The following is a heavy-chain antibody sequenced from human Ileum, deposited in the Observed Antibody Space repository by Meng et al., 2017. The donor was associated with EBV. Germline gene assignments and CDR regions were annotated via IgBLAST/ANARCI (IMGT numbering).Heavy chain of an antibody. V-gene: IGHV3-21*01. J-gene: IGHJ4*02. D-gene: IGHD2-21*01. CDR1: GFTFSAYT. CDR2: ISGSSTYL. Sequence: VQRGESGGGLVKPGGSLRLSCTASGFTFSAYTMNWVRQAPGKGLEWVSSISGSSTYLYYAESLKGRFTISRDNAKNSLYLQMTSLRAEDTAVYYCTRGINNDFWGQGTLVTGSS. CDR3: TRGINNDF.